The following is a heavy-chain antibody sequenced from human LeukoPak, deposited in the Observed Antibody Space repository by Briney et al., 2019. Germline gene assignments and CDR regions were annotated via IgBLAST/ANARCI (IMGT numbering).Heavy chain of an antibody. CDR2: IYPGDSDT. J-gene: IGHJ6*02. CDR3: ARCHRYYYGMDV. CDR1: GSSFTSYW. Sequence: KLGASLQISCKGSGSSFTSYWIGWVRPLPGKGLEGMGIIYPGDSDTRYSPSFQGQVTISADKSISTAYLQWSSLKASDTAMYYCARCHRYYYGMDVWGQGTTVTVSS. V-gene: IGHV5-51*01.